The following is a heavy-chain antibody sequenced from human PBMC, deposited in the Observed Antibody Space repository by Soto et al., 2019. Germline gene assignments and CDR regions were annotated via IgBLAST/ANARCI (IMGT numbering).Heavy chain of an antibody. CDR2: ISSSGSYI. Sequence: EVQLVESGGGLVKPGGSLRLSCAASGFTFTTYSMTWVRQAPGKGLEWVSSISSSGSYIYYADSVKGRFTISRDNAKNSLQLQSNSLRPQDTAVYYCASAPSVLLWFGEPGVFDYWGQGTLVTVSS. V-gene: IGHV3-21*01. D-gene: IGHD3-10*01. J-gene: IGHJ4*02. CDR1: GFTFTTYS. CDR3: ASAPSVLLWFGEPGVFDY.